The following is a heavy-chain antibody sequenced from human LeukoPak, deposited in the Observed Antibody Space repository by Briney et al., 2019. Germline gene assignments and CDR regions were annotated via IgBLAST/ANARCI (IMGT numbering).Heavy chain of an antibody. CDR1: GGSFSGYY. CDR3: ARGRGIYSYGLKDAFDI. Sequence: SETLSLTCAVYGGSFSGYYWSWIRQPPGKGLEWIGEINHSGSTNYNPSLKSRVTISVDTSKNQFSLKLSSVTAADTAMYYCARGRGIYSYGLKDAFDIWGQGTMVTVSS. V-gene: IGHV4-34*01. CDR2: INHSGST. D-gene: IGHD5-18*01. J-gene: IGHJ3*02.